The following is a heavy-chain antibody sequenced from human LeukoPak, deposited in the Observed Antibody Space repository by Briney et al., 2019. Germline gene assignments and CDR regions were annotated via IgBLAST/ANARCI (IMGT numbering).Heavy chain of an antibody. CDR2: INEDGSVK. V-gene: IGHV3-7*01. D-gene: IGHD1-26*01. CDR1: GFRFSRHW. CDR3: PWEGY. Sequence: GGSLRLSCADSGFRFSRHWMDWVRQAPGKGLEWVANINEDGSVKNYVDSVRGRFTVSQDNAKNSLYLQMNSLRGEDTAVYCSPWEGYWGQGTLVTVSS. J-gene: IGHJ4*02.